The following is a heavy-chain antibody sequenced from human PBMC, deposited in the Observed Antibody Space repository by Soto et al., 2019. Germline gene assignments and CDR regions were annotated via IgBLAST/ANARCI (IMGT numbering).Heavy chain of an antibody. Sequence: EVQLVESGGGLVQPGGSLRLSCAASGFTFSSNYMSWVRQAPGKGLEWVSVIYSGGSTYYADSVKGRFTISRDNSKNTLYLQMNSLRAEDTAVYYCARTSYYYDSSGYGNYWGQGTLVTVSS. CDR2: IYSGGST. J-gene: IGHJ4*02. V-gene: IGHV3-66*01. D-gene: IGHD3-22*01. CDR3: ARTSYYYDSSGYGNY. CDR1: GFTFSSNY.